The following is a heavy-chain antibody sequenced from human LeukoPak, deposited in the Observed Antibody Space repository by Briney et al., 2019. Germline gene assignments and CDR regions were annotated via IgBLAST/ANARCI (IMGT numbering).Heavy chain of an antibody. D-gene: IGHD3-10*01. Sequence: GGSLRLSCAASGFTFSSYAMNWVRQAPGKGLEWVSAISGSGGSTYYADSVKGRFTISRDNSKNTLYLQMNSLRAEDTAVYYCAKDRALLWFGELSYFDYWGQGTLVTVSS. V-gene: IGHV3-23*01. CDR3: AKDRALLWFGELSYFDY. J-gene: IGHJ4*02. CDR1: GFTFSSYA. CDR2: ISGSGGST.